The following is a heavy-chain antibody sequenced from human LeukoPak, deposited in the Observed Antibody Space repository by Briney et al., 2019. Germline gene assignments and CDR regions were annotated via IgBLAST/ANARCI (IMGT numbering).Heavy chain of an antibody. Sequence: GGSLRLSCAASGFTFSSYAMHWVRQAPGKGLEYVSAISSNGGSTYYANSVKGRFTISRDNSENTLYLQMGSLRAEDMAVYYCARGRRITIFGVVIEGWFDPWGQGTLVTVSS. CDR1: GFTFSSYA. CDR2: ISSNGGST. J-gene: IGHJ5*02. D-gene: IGHD3-3*01. V-gene: IGHV3-64*01. CDR3: ARGRRITIFGVVIEGWFDP.